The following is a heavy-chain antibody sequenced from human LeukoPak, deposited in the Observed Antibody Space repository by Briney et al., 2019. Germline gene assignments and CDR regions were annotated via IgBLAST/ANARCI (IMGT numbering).Heavy chain of an antibody. CDR3: ARANGGYYDY. J-gene: IGHJ4*02. Sequence: SETLSLTCTVSGGSFSSSSYYWGWIRQPPGKGLEWIGSIYYSGGTYYNPSLKSRVTMSVDTSKNQFSLKLTSVTAADTAVYYCARANGGYYDYWGQGTLATVSS. CDR1: GGSFSSSSYY. CDR2: IYYSGGT. V-gene: IGHV4-39*01. D-gene: IGHD3-22*01.